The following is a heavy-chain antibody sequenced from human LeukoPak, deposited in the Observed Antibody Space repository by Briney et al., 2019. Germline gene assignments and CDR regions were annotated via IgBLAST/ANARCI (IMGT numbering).Heavy chain of an antibody. V-gene: IGHV3-23*01. Sequence: GGSLRLSCAASGFTFSSYAMSWVRQAPGKGLEWVSTICSGGGDATYYADSVKGRFTTSRDNSKNTLYLHMNSLRAEDTAVYYCAKEECVGEMNYFDYWGQGTLVTVSS. CDR3: AKEECVGEMNYFDY. D-gene: IGHD1-26*01. J-gene: IGHJ4*02. CDR1: GFTFSSYA. CDR2: ICSGGGDAT.